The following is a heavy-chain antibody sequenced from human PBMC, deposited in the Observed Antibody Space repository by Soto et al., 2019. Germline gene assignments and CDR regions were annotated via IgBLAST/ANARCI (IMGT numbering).Heavy chain of an antibody. CDR1: GGTFSSYT. CDR3: ARGTRVDAIDI. CDR2: IIPILGIA. J-gene: IGHJ3*02. V-gene: IGHV1-69*02. D-gene: IGHD6-13*01. Sequence: GASVKVSCKASGGTFSSYTISWVRQAPGQGLEWMGRIIPILGIANYAQKFQGRVTITADKSTSTAYMELSSLRSEDTAVYYCARGTRVDAIDIWGQGTRVTVAS.